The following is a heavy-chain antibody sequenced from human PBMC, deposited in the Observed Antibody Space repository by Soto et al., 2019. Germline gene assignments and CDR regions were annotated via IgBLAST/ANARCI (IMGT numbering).Heavy chain of an antibody. CDR1: GYTLTELS. CDR3: ASNIVATIRDGYYYGMDV. Sequence: GASVKVSCKVSGYTLTELSMHWVRQAPGKGLEWMGGFDPEDGETIYAQKFQGRVTMTEDTSTDTAYMELSSLRSEDTAVYYCASNIVATIRDGYYYGMDVWGQGTTVTVSS. D-gene: IGHD5-12*01. J-gene: IGHJ6*02. V-gene: IGHV1-24*01. CDR2: FDPEDGET.